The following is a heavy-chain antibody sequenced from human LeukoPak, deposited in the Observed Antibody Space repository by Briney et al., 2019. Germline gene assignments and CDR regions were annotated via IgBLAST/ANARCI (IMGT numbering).Heavy chain of an antibody. CDR2: IIPILGIA. Sequence: SVKVSCKASGGTFSSYTISWVRQAPGQGLEWMGRIIPILGIANYAQKFQGRVTITADKSTSTAYMELSSLRSEDTAVYYCARDATMYCSGGSCYLCWGQGTLVTVSP. CDR1: GGTFSSYT. J-gene: IGHJ1*01. V-gene: IGHV1-69*04. D-gene: IGHD2-15*01. CDR3: ARDATMYCSGGSCYLC.